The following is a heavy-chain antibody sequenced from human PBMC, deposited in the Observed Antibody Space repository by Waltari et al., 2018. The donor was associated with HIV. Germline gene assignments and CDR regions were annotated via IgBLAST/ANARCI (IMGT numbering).Heavy chain of an antibody. CDR2: ISYDGRNK. CDR1: RSPFRDYG. V-gene: IGHV3-30*18. D-gene: IGHD6-6*01. J-gene: IGHJ4*02. Sequence: QVPLLESGGGEVQPGRSRRPSCEVSRSPFRDYGFHWVRQAPGRGLEWVALISYDGRNKYYAESVKGRFTLSRDNAKNTLFLQMNSLRAEDTAVYYCAKEDFEYGSSSHLGYWGQGTLVTVSS. CDR3: AKEDFEYGSSSHLGY.